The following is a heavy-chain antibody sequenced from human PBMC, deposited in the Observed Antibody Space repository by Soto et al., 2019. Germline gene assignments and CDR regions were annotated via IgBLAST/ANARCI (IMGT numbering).Heavy chain of an antibody. J-gene: IGHJ3*02. D-gene: IGHD4-4*01. CDR1: GYTFTSYY. CDR3: AREPLMTTVTIWGADAFDI. Sequence: QVQLVQSGAEVKKPGASVKVSCKASGYTFTSYYMHWVRQAPGQGLEWMGIINPSGGSTSYAQKFQGRVTMTRDTSTSTVYMELSSLRSEDTAVYYCAREPLMTTVTIWGADAFDIWGQGTMVTVSS. V-gene: IGHV1-46*01. CDR2: INPSGGST.